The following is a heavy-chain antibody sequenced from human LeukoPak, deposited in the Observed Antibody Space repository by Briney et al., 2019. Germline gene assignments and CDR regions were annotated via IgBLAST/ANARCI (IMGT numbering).Heavy chain of an antibody. CDR2: ISNSGGSR. J-gene: IGHJ4*02. Sequence: GGSLRLSCAASGFTFSSYAMTWVRQAPGKGLEWVSKISNSGGSRYYADSVKGRFTISRDNSKNTLYLQVKSLRAEDTAVYYCATPYDSTSYYPLTYWGQGTLVTVSS. V-gene: IGHV3-23*01. D-gene: IGHD3-22*01. CDR1: GFTFSSYA. CDR3: ATPYDSTSYYPLTY.